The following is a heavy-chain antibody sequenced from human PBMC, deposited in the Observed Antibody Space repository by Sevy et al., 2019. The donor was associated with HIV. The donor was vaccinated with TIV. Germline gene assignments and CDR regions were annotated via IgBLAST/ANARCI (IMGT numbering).Heavy chain of an antibody. CDR2: IWADGAYQ. CDR1: GFSLSAYA. J-gene: IGHJ4*02. V-gene: IGHV3-33*01. CDR3: ARGGYYYDNAAYYAFDS. D-gene: IGHD3-22*01. Sequence: GGSLRLSCTTSGFSLSAYAMHWVRQAPGKGLEWVAIIWADGAYQYHGNSVKGRFTISRDNSKNTLYLQMNSLRVEDTAVYYCARGGYYYDNAAYYAFDSWGQGALVTVSS.